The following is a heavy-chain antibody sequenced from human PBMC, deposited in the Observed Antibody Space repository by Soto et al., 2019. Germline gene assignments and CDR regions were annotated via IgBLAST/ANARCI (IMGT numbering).Heavy chain of an antibody. CDR1: GFTFSSYT. CDR3: GRAFTMLGGVITYSLDY. CDR2: ISSSSTI. J-gene: IGHJ4*02. V-gene: IGHV3-48*01. Sequence: GGSLRLSCAASGFTFSSYTMNWVRQVPGKGLDWISYISSSSTIYYADSVKGRFTISRDNARNSLYLQMNSLKAEDTAVYYCGRAFTMLGGVITYSLDYGGQGTLVTVPS. D-gene: IGHD3-10*01.